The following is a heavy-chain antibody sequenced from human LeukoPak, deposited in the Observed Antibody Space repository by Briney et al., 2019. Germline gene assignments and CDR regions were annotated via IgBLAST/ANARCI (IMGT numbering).Heavy chain of an antibody. CDR1: GFTFSSYG. D-gene: IGHD6-19*01. J-gene: IGHJ4*02. Sequence: GGSLRLSCAASGFTFSSYGMHWVRQAPGKGLEWVAVISYDGTNKYYADSVKGRFTISRDNSKNTLFLQMNSLRAEDTAVYYCAIIAVAGTEDYWGQGTLVTVSS. CDR3: AIIAVAGTEDY. CDR2: ISYDGTNK. V-gene: IGHV3-30*19.